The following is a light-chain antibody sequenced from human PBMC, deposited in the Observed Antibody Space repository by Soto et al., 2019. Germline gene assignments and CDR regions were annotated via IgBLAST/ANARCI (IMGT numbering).Light chain of an antibody. Sequence: DIQMTQSPSSLSASVGDRVTITCRASQTISTYLNWYQQKPGKAPKLLIYAASSLQSGVPSRFNGSGSGTDFTLTISSLQPEDFATYFCQQSHSIPYIFGQGTKLQLK. J-gene: IGKJ2*01. CDR3: QQSHSIPYI. V-gene: IGKV1-39*01. CDR2: AAS. CDR1: QTISTY.